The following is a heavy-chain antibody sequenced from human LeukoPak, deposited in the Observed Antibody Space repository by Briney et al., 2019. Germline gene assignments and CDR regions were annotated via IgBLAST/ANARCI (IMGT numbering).Heavy chain of an antibody. CDR3: ARRYDSSGNGIDY. D-gene: IGHD3-22*01. Sequence: KSSETLSLTCTVSGGSINGGNYYWTWLRQPAGKGLEWIGRISPSGSTNHNPSLTSRVTISVDTSKNQFSLKLSSVTAADTAVYYCARRYDSSGNGIDYWGQGTLVTVSS. CDR2: ISPSGST. J-gene: IGHJ4*02. V-gene: IGHV4-61*02. CDR1: GGSINGGNYY.